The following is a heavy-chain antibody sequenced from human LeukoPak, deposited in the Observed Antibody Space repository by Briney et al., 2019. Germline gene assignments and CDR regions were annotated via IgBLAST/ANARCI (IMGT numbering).Heavy chain of an antibody. CDR1: GFTFSGYA. CDR3: AKGSRATAPYYYYYMDV. V-gene: IGHV3-23*01. D-gene: IGHD5-12*01. CDR2: ISGSGGST. J-gene: IGHJ6*03. Sequence: PGGSLRLSCVASGFTFSGYAMNWVRQTPGKGLEWVSSISGSGGSTYYADSVRGRFTISRDNSKNTLYVQMNSLRAEDTAVYYCAKGSRATAPYYYYYMDVWGKGTTVTVSS.